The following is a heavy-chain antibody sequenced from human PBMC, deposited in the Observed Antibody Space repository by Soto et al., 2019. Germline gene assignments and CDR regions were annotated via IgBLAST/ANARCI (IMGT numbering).Heavy chain of an antibody. D-gene: IGHD3-22*01. Sequence: SETLSLTCTVSCGSISSYYWSWIRQPPGKGLEWIGYIYYSGSTNYNPSLKSRVTISVDTSKNQFSLKLSSVTAADTAVYYCARDLLVVDTSYGMDVWGQGTTVTVSS. J-gene: IGHJ6*02. V-gene: IGHV4-59*01. CDR3: ARDLLVVDTSYGMDV. CDR2: IYYSGST. CDR1: CGSISSYY.